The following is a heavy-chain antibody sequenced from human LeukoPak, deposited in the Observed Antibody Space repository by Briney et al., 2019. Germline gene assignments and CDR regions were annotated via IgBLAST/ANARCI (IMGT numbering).Heavy chain of an antibody. V-gene: IGHV3-33*01. D-gene: IGHD1-26*01. CDR1: GFTFSRYG. J-gene: IGHJ6*02. Sequence: GGSLRLSCAASGFTFSRYGMHWVRQAPGKGLEWVAVIWYDGSNKYYADSVKGRFTISRDNSKNTLYLQMNSLRAEDTAVYYCARGLSGSYSYYYGMDVWGQGTTDTVSS. CDR2: IWYDGSNK. CDR3: ARGLSGSYSYYYGMDV.